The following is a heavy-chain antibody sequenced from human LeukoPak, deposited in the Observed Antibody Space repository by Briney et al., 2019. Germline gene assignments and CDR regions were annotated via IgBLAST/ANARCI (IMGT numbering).Heavy chain of an antibody. CDR3: AREWLFHAFDI. J-gene: IGHJ3*02. CDR2: MNPNSGNT. CDR1: GYTFTSYD. V-gene: IGHV1-8*03. Sequence: GASVKVSCKASGYTFTSYDINWVRQATGQGLEWMGWMNPNSGNTGYAQKFQGRVTITRNTSISTAYMELSSLRSEDTAVYHCAREWLFHAFDIWGQGTMVTVSS. D-gene: IGHD3-22*01.